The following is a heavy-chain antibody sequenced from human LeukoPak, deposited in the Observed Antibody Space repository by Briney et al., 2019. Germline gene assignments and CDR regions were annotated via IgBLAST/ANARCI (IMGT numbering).Heavy chain of an antibody. CDR1: GFTFSSYT. CDR2: ISSSSSYI. D-gene: IGHD6-19*01. V-gene: IGHV3-21*01. J-gene: IGHJ4*02. CDR3: ARDLIAVAGT. Sequence: GGSLRLSCAASGFTFSSYTMNWVRQAPGKGLEWVSSISSSSSYIYYADSVKGRFTISRDNAKNSLYLQMNSLRAEDTAVYYCARDLIAVAGTWGQGTLVTVSS.